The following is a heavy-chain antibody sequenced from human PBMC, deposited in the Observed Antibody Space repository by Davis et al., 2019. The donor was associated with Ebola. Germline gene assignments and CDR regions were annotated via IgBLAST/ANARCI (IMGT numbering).Heavy chain of an antibody. J-gene: IGHJ6*03. CDR3: AAAYSYYYYYMDV. CDR1: GGSISSYY. D-gene: IGHD4-11*01. Sequence: PSETLSLTCTVSGGSISSYYWSWIRQPPGKGLEWIGYIYYSGSTNYNPSLKSRVTISVDTSKNQFSLKLSSVTAADTAVYYCAAAYSYYYYYMDVWGKGTTVTVSS. CDR2: IYYSGST. V-gene: IGHV4-59*12.